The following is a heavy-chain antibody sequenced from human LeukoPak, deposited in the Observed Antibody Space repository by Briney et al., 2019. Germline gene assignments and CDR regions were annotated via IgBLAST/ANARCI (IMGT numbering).Heavy chain of an antibody. V-gene: IGHV1-69*04. CDR1: VGTFSSYA. Sequence: ASVKVSCKASVGTFSSYAISWVRQAPGQGLEWMGRIIPILGIANYAQKFQGRVTITADKSTSTAYMELSSLRSEDTAVYYCARVSSGSYSSWGQGTLVTVSS. CDR2: IIPILGIA. D-gene: IGHD1-26*01. J-gene: IGHJ4*02. CDR3: ARVSSGSYSS.